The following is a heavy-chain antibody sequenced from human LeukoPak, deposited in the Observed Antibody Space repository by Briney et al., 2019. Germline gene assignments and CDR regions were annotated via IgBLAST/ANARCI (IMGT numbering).Heavy chain of an antibody. V-gene: IGHV1-46*01. J-gene: IGHJ4*02. CDR1: GYTFTSYY. Sequence: ASVKVSCKASGYTFTSYYMHWVRQAPGQGLEWMGIINPSGGSTSYAQKFQGRVTMTRDMSTSTVYMELSSLRSEDTAVYYCARGNSRDQYSYGYDMDYWGQGTLVTVSS. CDR2: INPSGGST. CDR3: ARGNSRDQYSYGYDMDY. D-gene: IGHD5-18*01.